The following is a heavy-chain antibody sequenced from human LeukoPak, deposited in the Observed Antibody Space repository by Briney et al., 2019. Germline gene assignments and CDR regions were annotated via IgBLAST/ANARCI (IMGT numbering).Heavy chain of an antibody. J-gene: IGHJ4*02. CDR3: AKDAPTVLILFDY. Sequence: PGGSLRLSCAAAGFPFSSYGMSWVRQAPGKGPEWVSAIGGGSYGTYYADSVKGRLTISRDNSKNTLYLQMNSLRAEDTAVYYCAKDAPTVLILFDYWGQGTLVTVSS. CDR2: IGGGSYGT. CDR1: GFPFSSYG. D-gene: IGHD4-23*01. V-gene: IGHV3-23*01.